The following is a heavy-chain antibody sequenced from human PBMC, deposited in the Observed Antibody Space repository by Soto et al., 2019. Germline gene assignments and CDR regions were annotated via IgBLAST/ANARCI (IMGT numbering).Heavy chain of an antibody. D-gene: IGHD5-18*01. V-gene: IGHV3-74*01. Sequence: PGGSLRLSCAASGFTFGSYWMHWVRQAPGKGLVWVSRINSGGSSTFYADSVKGRFTISRDNAKNTVYLQLNSLRGEDTAVYYCARGIQHRYGMDVWGQGTTVTVSS. CDR2: INSGGSST. CDR3: ARGIQHRYGMDV. J-gene: IGHJ6*02. CDR1: GFTFGSYW.